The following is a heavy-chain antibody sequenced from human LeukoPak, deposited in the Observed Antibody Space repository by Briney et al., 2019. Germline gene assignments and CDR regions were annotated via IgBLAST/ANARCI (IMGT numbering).Heavy chain of an antibody. CDR1: GGTFSGHA. CDR2: IIPIFGTA. Sequence: VASVKVSCKASGGTFSGHAISWVRQAPGQGLEWMGGIIPIFGTANYAQKFQGRVTITADESTSTAYMELSSLRSEDTTVYYCARGGPSWSGIAAAGDYWGQGTLVTVSS. V-gene: IGHV1-69*01. D-gene: IGHD6-13*01. J-gene: IGHJ4*02. CDR3: ARGGPSWSGIAAAGDY.